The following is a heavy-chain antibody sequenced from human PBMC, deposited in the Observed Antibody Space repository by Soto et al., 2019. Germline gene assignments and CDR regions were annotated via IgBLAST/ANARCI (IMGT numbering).Heavy chain of an antibody. Sequence: ASVKVSCKVSGYTFNELAIHWVRQAPEKGLEWMGGFNPEDGDTLTAQKFQGRVTRTEDTSTDTAYMELSSLRSEDTAVYYCTTADRLEWLLSRWAYLFNYWGQGTLVTVSS. CDR2: FNPEDGDT. CDR1: GYTFNELA. D-gene: IGHD3-3*01. V-gene: IGHV1-24*01. CDR3: TTADRLEWLLSRWAYLFNY. J-gene: IGHJ4*02.